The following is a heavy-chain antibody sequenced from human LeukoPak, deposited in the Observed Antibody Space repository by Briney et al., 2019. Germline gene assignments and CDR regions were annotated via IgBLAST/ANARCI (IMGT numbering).Heavy chain of an antibody. V-gene: IGHV5-51*01. CDR3: ARRKDGVDV. Sequence: GESLKISCQGSGFTFTIYWIGWVRQLPGKGLEWMGTIYPGDSDTRYSPSFQGLLTISADKSISTAYLQWSSLKASDTATYYCARRKDGVDVWGQGTTVTVSS. CDR1: GFTFTIYW. J-gene: IGHJ6*02. CDR2: IYPGDSDT.